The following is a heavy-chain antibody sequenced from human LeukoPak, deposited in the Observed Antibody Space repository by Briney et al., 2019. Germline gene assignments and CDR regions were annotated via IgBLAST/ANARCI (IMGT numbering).Heavy chain of an antibody. J-gene: IGHJ4*02. CDR3: ARDQYDTWSRRGNFDS. D-gene: IGHD3-3*01. CDR2: ISWNSGSI. V-gene: IGHV3-9*01. CDR1: GFTFDDYA. Sequence: GGSLRLSCAASGFTFDDYAMHWVRQAPGKGLEWVSGISWNSGSIGYADSVKGRFTISRGNAKNSLYLQMNSLRAEDTALYYCARDQYDTWSRRGNFDSWGQGTLVIVSS.